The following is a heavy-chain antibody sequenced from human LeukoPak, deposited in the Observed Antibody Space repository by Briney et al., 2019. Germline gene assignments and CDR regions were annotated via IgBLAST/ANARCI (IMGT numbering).Heavy chain of an antibody. D-gene: IGHD6-13*01. CDR1: GFTFSSYG. CDR2: ISGSGGST. CDR3: ARVGYSRSWHSGSAFDI. V-gene: IGHV3-23*01. J-gene: IGHJ3*02. Sequence: GGSLRLSCAASGFTFSSYGMSWVRQAPGKGLEWVSAISGSGGSTYYADSVKGRFTISRDNSKNTLYLQMNSLRDEDTAVYYCARVGYSRSWHSGSAFDIWGQGTMVTVSS.